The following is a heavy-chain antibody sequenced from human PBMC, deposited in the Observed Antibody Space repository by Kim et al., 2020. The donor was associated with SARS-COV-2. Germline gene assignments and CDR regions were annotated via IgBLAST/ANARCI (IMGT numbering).Heavy chain of an antibody. J-gene: IGHJ4*02. D-gene: IGHD3-10*01. CDR3: ARSPPDYSGSGSSPDY. CDR2: ISYDGSNK. V-gene: IGHV3-30*04. Sequence: GGSLRLSCAASGFTFSSYAMHWVRQAPGKGLEWVAVISYDGSNKYYADSVKGRFTISRDNSKNTLYLQMNSLRAEDTAVYYCARSPPDYSGSGSSPDYWGQGTLVTVSS. CDR1: GFTFSSYA.